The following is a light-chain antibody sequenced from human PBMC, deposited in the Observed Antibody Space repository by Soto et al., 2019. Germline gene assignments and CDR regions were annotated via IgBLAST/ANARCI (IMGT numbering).Light chain of an antibody. Sequence: DIQMTQSPSSLSASVGDRVTITCQASQDISNYLNWYQQKPGKAPKLLIYDASNLETGVPSRFSGSGSGTDLTFTISSLQPEDIATYYCQQYDNLPGYTFGQGTKLEIK. CDR1: QDISNY. CDR3: QQYDNLPGYT. V-gene: IGKV1-33*01. J-gene: IGKJ2*01. CDR2: DAS.